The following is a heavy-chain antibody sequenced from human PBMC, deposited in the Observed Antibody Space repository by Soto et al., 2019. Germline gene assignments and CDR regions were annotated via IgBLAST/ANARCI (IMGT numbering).Heavy chain of an antibody. V-gene: IGHV4-59*01. CDR2: IYYSGST. J-gene: IGHJ3*02. Sequence: SETLSLTCTVHGDSISSYLWSWIRQPPGKGLEWIGYIYYSGSTNYNPSLKSRVTISVDTSKNQFSLKLSSVTAADTAVYYCARVWGGAFDIWGQGTMVT. CDR1: GDSISSYL. CDR3: ARVWGGAFDI. D-gene: IGHD3-10*01.